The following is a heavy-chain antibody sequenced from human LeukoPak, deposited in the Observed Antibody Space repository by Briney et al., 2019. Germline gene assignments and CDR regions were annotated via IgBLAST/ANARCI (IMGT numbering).Heavy chain of an antibody. CDR3: AKDKKSGYYGPFDY. CDR2: ISWDSGSI. Sequence: PGRSLRLSCAASGFTFDDYAMHWVRQAPGKGLEWVSGISWDSGSIGYADSVKGRFTISRDNAKNSLYLQMNSLRAEDTALYYCAKDKKSGYYGPFDYWGQGTLVTVSP. V-gene: IGHV3-9*01. J-gene: IGHJ4*02. D-gene: IGHD3-22*01. CDR1: GFTFDDYA.